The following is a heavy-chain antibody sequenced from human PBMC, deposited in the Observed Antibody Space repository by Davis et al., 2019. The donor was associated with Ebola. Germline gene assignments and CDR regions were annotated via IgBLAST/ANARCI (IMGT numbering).Heavy chain of an antibody. D-gene: IGHD3-22*01. CDR1: GFAFSSYW. CDR2: IRQDGSDR. J-gene: IGHJ4*02. V-gene: IGHV3-7*01. CDR3: AKDARGGYYYADF. Sequence: GESLKISCAVSGFAFSSYWMTWVRLAPGKGLEWVANIRQDGSDRQYVGSVEGRFTISRDNAKNSLYLQMNSLRPEDTALYYCAKDARGGYYYADFWGQGTLVTVSS.